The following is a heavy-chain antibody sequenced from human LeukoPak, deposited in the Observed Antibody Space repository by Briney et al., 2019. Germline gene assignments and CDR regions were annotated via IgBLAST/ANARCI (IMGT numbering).Heavy chain of an antibody. CDR3: AKFVWLRLYAGSYFDY. D-gene: IGHD5-12*01. V-gene: IGHV3-23*01. J-gene: IGHJ4*02. CDR1: GFTVSSYA. CDR2: ISGSGGST. Sequence: GGSLRLSCAASGFTVSSYAMSWVRQAPGKGLEWVSAISGSGGSTYYADSVKGRFTISRDNSKNTLYLQMNSLRAEDTAVYYCAKFVWLRLYAGSYFDYWGQGTLVTVSS.